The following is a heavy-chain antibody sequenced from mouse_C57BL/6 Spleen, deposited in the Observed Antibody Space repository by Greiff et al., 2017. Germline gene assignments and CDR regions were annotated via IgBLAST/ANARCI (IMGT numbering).Heavy chain of an antibody. V-gene: IGHV5-9-1*02. CDR3: TRDETMVKGEMDY. D-gene: IGHD2-2*01. CDR1: GFTFSSYA. CDR2: ISSGGDYI. J-gene: IGHJ4*01. Sequence: EVMLVESGEGLVKPGGSLKLSCAASGFTFSSYAMSWVRQTPEKRLEWVAYISSGGDYIYYADTVKGRFTISRVNARNTLYLQMSSLKSADTAMYYCTRDETMVKGEMDYWGQGTSVTVSS.